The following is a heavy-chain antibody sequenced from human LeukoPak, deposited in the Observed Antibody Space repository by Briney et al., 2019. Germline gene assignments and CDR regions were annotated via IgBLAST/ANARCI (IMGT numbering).Heavy chain of an antibody. V-gene: IGHV3-64*01. CDR3: ARDRRPYSSSWSYYFDS. Sequence: AGGSLRLSCAASGFTFSFYGMHWVRQAPGKGLEYVSAISTNGGSTDYANSVKGRFTISRDNSKNTLYLQMGSLRDEDMAVYYCARDRRPYSSSWSYYFDSWGQGTLVTVSS. CDR1: GFTFSFYG. CDR2: ISTNGGST. J-gene: IGHJ4*02. D-gene: IGHD6-13*01.